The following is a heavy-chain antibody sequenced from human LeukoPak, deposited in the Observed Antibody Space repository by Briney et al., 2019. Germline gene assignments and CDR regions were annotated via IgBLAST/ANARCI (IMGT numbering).Heavy chain of an antibody. Sequence: PGGSLRLSCAASGFTFSSYAMSWVRQAPGKGLEWVSAISGSGGSTYYADSVKSRFTIPRDNSKNTLYLQMNSLRAEDTAVYYCAKGISSSGDYWGQGTLVTVSS. V-gene: IGHV3-23*01. CDR2: ISGSGGST. CDR3: AKGISSSGDY. J-gene: IGHJ4*02. D-gene: IGHD6-6*01. CDR1: GFTFSSYA.